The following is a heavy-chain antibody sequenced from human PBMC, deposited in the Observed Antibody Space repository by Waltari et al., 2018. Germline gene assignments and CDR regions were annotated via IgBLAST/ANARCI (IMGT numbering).Heavy chain of an antibody. Sequence: QLPLQESGPGPVKPSETLSLTCSVSGCSIDTPKHYWSLIRQPPGQGLEWIGTISYAGTTYTNSSLRRRLTMSRDTSKNQVSRTLGSTTAADTAVYYCATYIGASVGTAAFEVWGQGTMVTVSS. CDR3: ATYIGASVGTAAFEV. V-gene: IGHV4-39*01. D-gene: IGHD5-12*01. J-gene: IGHJ3*01. CDR1: GCSIDTPKHY. CDR2: ISYAGTT.